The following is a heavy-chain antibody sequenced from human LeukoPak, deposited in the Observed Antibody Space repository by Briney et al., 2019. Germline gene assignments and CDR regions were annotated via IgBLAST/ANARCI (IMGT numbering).Heavy chain of an antibody. Sequence: GRSLRLSCAASGFTFSSYAMHWVRQAPGKGLEWVAVISYDGSNKYYADSVKGRFTISRDNSKNTLYLQMNSLRAEDTAVYYYARDRANWGIGDAFDIWGQGTMVTVSS. CDR3: ARDRANWGIGDAFDI. CDR2: ISYDGSNK. V-gene: IGHV3-30*04. J-gene: IGHJ3*02. D-gene: IGHD7-27*01. CDR1: GFTFSSYA.